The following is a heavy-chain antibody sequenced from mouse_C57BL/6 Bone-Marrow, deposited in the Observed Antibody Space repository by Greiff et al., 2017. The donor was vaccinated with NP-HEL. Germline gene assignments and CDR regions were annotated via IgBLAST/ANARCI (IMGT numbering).Heavy chain of an antibody. CDR3: AKRLEGYAMDY. Sequence: QVQLQQPGAELVKPGASVKMSCKASGYTFTSYWITWVKQRPGQGLEWIGVIYPGSGSTNYNEKFKSKATLTVDTSSSTAYMQLSSLTSEDSAVYCCAKRLEGYAMDYWGQGTSVTVSS. J-gene: IGHJ4*01. CDR1: GYTFTSYW. CDR2: IYPGSGST. V-gene: IGHV1-55*01. D-gene: IGHD1-2*01.